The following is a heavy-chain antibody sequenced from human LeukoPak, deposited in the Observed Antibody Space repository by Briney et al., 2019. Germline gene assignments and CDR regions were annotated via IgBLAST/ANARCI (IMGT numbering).Heavy chain of an antibody. D-gene: IGHD6-19*01. V-gene: IGHV3-48*03. Sequence: GGSLRLSCAASGXIFSSYEMNWVRQAPGKGLEWVSYISSSVSTIFYADSVKGRFTISRDNAKNSLYLQMNSLRVEDTAVYYCAREAYSSGWSIWDCWGQGTLVTVSS. CDR3: AREAYSSGWSIWDC. CDR2: ISSSVSTI. J-gene: IGHJ4*02. CDR1: GXIFSSYE.